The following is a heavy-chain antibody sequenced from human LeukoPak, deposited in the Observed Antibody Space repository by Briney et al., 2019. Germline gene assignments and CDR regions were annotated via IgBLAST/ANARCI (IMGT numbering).Heavy chain of an antibody. CDR1: GVSISSGGYY. V-gene: IGHV4-31*03. D-gene: IGHD6-19*01. CDR3: ARDAGYSSGWYVDY. Sequence: SETLSLTCTVSGVSISSGGYYWSWIRQHPGKGLEWIGYIYYSGSTYYNPSLKSRVTISVDTSKNQFSLKLSSVTAADTAVYYCARDAGYSSGWYVDYWGQGTLVTVSS. J-gene: IGHJ4*02. CDR2: IYYSGST.